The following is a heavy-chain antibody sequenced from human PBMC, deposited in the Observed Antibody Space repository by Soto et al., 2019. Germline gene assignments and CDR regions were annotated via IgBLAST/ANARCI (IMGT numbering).Heavy chain of an antibody. D-gene: IGHD6-19*01. J-gene: IGHJ5*02. Sequence: SQSLSLTCAISGDSVASDSAACNWIRQSPSRGLEWLGRTYYRSKWYNDYAVSVKSRITINPDTSKNQFSLQLNSVTPEDTAVYYCARMPSHSSGWSPWGQGTLVTVSS. CDR1: GDSVASDSAA. CDR3: ARMPSHSSGWSP. CDR2: TYYRSKWYN. V-gene: IGHV6-1*01.